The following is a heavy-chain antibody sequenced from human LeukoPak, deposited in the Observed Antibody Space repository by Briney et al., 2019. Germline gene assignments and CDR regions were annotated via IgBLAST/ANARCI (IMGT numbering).Heavy chain of an antibody. J-gene: IGHJ6*02. CDR3: ATNFYDYVWEIYGMDV. CDR1: GYSSTSYW. D-gene: IGHD3-16*01. CDR2: FDPRESYT. Sequence: GGSLEISFKGSGYSSTSYWISWVRQMPGKGLEWLGRFDPRESYTNYSPSFQGHVTISEDKSISNAYLKLSTLKASDTAMYYCATNFYDYVWEIYGMDVWGQGTTVTVSS. V-gene: IGHV5-10-1*01.